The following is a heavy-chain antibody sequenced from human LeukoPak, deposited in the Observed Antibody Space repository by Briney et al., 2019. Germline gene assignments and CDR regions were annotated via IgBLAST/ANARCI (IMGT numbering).Heavy chain of an antibody. CDR1: GFTFSSYA. Sequence: GGSLRLSCAASGFTFSSYAMHWVRQAPGKGLEWVPVISYDGSNKYYADSVKGRFTISRDNSKNTLYLQMDSLRAEDTAVYYCAKASFSQWLGTSYYFDYWGQGTLVTVSS. D-gene: IGHD6-19*01. J-gene: IGHJ4*02. V-gene: IGHV3-30-3*01. CDR2: ISYDGSNK. CDR3: AKASFSQWLGTSYYFDY.